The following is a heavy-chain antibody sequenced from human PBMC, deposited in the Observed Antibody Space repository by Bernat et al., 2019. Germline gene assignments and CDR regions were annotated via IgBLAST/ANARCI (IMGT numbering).Heavy chain of an antibody. CDR3: ASWGYSSGWYFDY. V-gene: IGHV3-74*01. CDR1: GFTFSSYW. CDR2: INSDGSST. J-gene: IGHJ4*02. D-gene: IGHD6-19*01. Sequence: EVQLVESWGGLVQPGGSLRLSCAASGFTFSSYWMHWVRQAPGKGLVWVSRINSDGSSTSYADSVKGRFTISRDNAKNTLYLQMNSLRAEDTAVYYCASWGYSSGWYFDYWGQGTLVTVSS.